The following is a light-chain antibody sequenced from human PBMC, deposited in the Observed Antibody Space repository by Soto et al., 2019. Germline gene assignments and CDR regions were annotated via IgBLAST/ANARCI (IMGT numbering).Light chain of an antibody. J-gene: IGKJ1*01. CDR2: DTS. CDR1: QSISSW. V-gene: IGKV1-5*01. CDR3: QQYSSYWT. Sequence: DIQMTQSPSTLSASVGDRVTITCRASQSISSWLAWYQQKPGKAPKLLIYDTSSLESGVPSRFSGSGSATEFTLTISRLPPDDFAFYYCQQYSSYWTFGQGTKVEIK.